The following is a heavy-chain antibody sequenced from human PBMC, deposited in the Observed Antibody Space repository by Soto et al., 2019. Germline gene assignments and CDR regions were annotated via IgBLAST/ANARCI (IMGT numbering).Heavy chain of an antibody. CDR1: VVTFSRQD. D-gene: IGHD2-21*01. CDR2: SIPIFGPP. Sequence: SVKVSGNASVVTFSRQDMRWVLQAPGHGLEWMGGSIPIFGPPQYAETFQDRVTITADESTSAADMALSSLTAEDIAAYYCARNDSAYRYSFDYWRQVTLVTFSS. CDR3: ARNDSAYRYSFDY. V-gene: IGHV1-69*13. J-gene: IGHJ4*02.